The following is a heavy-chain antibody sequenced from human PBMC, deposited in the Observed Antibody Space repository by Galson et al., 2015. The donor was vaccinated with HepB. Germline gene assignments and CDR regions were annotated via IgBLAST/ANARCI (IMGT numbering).Heavy chain of an antibody. CDR3: ARHRSLAYCGGDYRGAFDI. Sequence: ETLSLTCTVSGGSISSSSYYWGWIRQPPGKGLEWIGSIYYSGSTYYNPSLKSRVTISVDTPKNQFSLKLSSVTAADTAVYYCARHRSLAYCGGDYRGAFDIWGQGTMVTVSS. CDR1: GGSISSSSYY. V-gene: IGHV4-39*01. CDR2: IYYSGST. J-gene: IGHJ3*02. D-gene: IGHD2-21*02.